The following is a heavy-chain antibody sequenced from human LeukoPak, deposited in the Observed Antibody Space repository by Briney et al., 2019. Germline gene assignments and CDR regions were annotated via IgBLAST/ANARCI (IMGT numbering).Heavy chain of an antibody. J-gene: IGHJ3*02. CDR3: ARESITMIVVVIGAFDI. CDR1: GFSFDDYA. Sequence: SLRLSCEASGFSFDDYAMHWVRQAPGKGLEWVSGISWNSGSIEYADSVNGRFTISRDNAKNSLYLQMNSLRAEDTAVYYCARESITMIVVVIGAFDIWGQGTMVTVSS. V-gene: IGHV3-9*01. D-gene: IGHD3-22*01. CDR2: ISWNSGSI.